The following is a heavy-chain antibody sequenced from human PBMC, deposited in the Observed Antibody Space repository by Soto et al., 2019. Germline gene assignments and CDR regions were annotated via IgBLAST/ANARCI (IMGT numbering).Heavy chain of an antibody. CDR2: IDPSDSYT. Sequence: GELMRDWYRGSECRIVGFCSSWVRQMPGKGLEWMGRIDPSDSYTNYSPSFQGHVTISADKSISTAYLQWSSLKASDTAMYYCARLGTSYGTDFLGQGTTVTV. CDR1: ECRIVGFC. CDR3: ARLGTSYGTDF. D-gene: IGHD6-13*01. J-gene: IGHJ6*02. V-gene: IGHV5-10-1*01.